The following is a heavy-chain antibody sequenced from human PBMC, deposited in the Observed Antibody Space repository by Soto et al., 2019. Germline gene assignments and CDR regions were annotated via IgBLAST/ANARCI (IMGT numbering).Heavy chain of an antibody. J-gene: IGHJ3*02. CDR2: IGGGDDI. CDR1: GFTFSNYA. CDR3: AKDSVSYNRIYDAFDI. Sequence: VHLLESGGGLVQPGGSLRLSCEGSGFTFSNYAMSWVRQAPGEGPEWVSTIGGGDDIFYADSVKGRFTISRDDSKSTMYLQMDNLRVADTAIYFCAKDSVSYNRIYDAFDIWGHGTVVTVSS. D-gene: IGHD1-26*01. V-gene: IGHV3-23*01.